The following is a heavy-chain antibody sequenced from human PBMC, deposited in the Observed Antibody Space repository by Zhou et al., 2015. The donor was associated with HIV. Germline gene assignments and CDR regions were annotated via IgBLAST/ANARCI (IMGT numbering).Heavy chain of an antibody. CDR3: ARDRSLD. J-gene: IGHJ4*02. Sequence: QVQLVQSGAEVKRPGSSVKVSCQASGVTFTNYAISWVRQAPGQGLEWVGGINPLSGTTTYAQKFLDRVTITADESTSTVYLDLTSLTSDDTAVYYCARDRSLDWGQGTLLTVSP. V-gene: IGHV1-69*01. D-gene: IGHD3-3*01. CDR2: INPLSGTT. CDR1: GVTFTNYA.